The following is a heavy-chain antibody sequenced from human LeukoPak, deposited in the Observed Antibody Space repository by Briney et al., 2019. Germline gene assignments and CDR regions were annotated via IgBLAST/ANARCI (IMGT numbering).Heavy chain of an antibody. CDR2: IYYSGST. J-gene: IGHJ6*03. V-gene: IGHV4-39*07. D-gene: IGHD6-13*01. CDR3: AGPHSDGSSWYPVYMDV. CDR1: GGSISSSSYY. Sequence: PETLSLTCTVSGGSISSSSYYWGWIRQPPGKGLEWIGSIYYSGSTYYNPSLKSRVTISVDTSKNQFSLKLSSVTAADTAVYYCAGPHSDGSSWYPVYMDVWGKGTTVTISS.